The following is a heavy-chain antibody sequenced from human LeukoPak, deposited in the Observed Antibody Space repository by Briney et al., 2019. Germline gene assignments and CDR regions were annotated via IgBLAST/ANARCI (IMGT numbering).Heavy chain of an antibody. D-gene: IGHD3-10*01. V-gene: IGHV3-30*02. CDR2: IRYDGSNK. J-gene: IGHJ4*02. Sequence: GGSLRLSCAASGFTFSSYGMHWVRQAPGKGLEWVAFIRYDGSNKYYADSVKGRFTISRDNSKNTLYLQMNSLRAEDTAVYYCAKDTVWFGESTYFDYWGQGTLVTVSS. CDR3: AKDTVWFGESTYFDY. CDR1: GFTFSSYG.